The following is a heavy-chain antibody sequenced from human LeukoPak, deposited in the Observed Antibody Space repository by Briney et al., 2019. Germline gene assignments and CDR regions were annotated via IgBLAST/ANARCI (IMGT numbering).Heavy chain of an antibody. V-gene: IGHV3-23*01. J-gene: IGHJ4*02. CDR3: AKDMVRGVIIGPDFDY. CDR1: GFTFSGYA. D-gene: IGHD3-10*01. CDR2: ISGSGGST. Sequence: GGSLRLSCAASGFTFSGYAMSWVRQAPGKGLEWVSAISGSGGSTYYADSVKGRFTISRDNSKNTLYLQMNSLRAEDTAVYYCAKDMVRGVIIGPDFDYWGQGTLVTVSS.